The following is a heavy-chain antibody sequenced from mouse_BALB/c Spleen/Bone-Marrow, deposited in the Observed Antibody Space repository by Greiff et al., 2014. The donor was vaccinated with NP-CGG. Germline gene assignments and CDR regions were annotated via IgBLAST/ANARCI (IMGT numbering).Heavy chain of an antibody. CDR1: GFTFSSFG. CDR3: ARYYGNYSGYFDV. D-gene: IGHD2-1*01. Sequence: EVQLQQSGGGLVQPGGSRKLSCAASGFTFSSFGMHWVRQAPEKGLEWVAYISSGSSTIYYADTVKGRFTISRDNPKNTLFLQMTSLRSEDTAMYYCARYYGNYSGYFDVWGAGTTVTASS. V-gene: IGHV5-17*02. CDR2: ISSGSSTI. J-gene: IGHJ1*01.